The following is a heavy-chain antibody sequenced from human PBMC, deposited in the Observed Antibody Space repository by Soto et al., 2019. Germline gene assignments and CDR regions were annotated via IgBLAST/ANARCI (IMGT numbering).Heavy chain of an antibody. CDR1: GAAFTNYA. J-gene: IGHJ6*02. D-gene: IGHD6-19*01. V-gene: IGHV1-69*01. CDR3: ATNELGFPSGLSVGQLQRGAHYYGLDD. CDR2: IIPFFGTA. Sequence: QVQLVQSGAEMRKPGSSVRVSCKASGAAFTNYAFYWVRQAPGQGLEWMGGIIPFFGTAKYPQKFQGRVTITADESTSTAYLELSSLRSDDTAVYFWATNELGFPSGLSVGQLQRGAHYYGLDDWGQGTTVSVS.